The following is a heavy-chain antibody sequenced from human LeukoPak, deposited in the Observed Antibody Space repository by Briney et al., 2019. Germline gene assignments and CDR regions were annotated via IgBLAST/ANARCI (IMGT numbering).Heavy chain of an antibody. Sequence: SETLSLTCTVSGGSISTYYWSWIRQPPGKGLEWIGYIYYSGSTNYNPSLKSRVTISLDTSKNQFSLRLSSVTAADTAVYYCARDSSSWYFDYWGQGTLVTVSS. D-gene: IGHD6-13*01. J-gene: IGHJ4*02. CDR3: ARDSSSWYFDY. CDR2: IYYSGST. V-gene: IGHV4-59*01. CDR1: GGSISTYY.